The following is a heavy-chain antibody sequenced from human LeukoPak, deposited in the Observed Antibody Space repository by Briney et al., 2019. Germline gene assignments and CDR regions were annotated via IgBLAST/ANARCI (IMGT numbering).Heavy chain of an antibody. D-gene: IGHD1-1*01. Sequence: GGTLRLSCVASGLTFSSYGMSWVRQAPGKGLEWVSSISGRGTSTFYADSVKGRFTISRDNSKNTVYLQLSNLRVADTAVYYCAKLEDWGQGTLVAVSS. CDR2: ISGRGTST. V-gene: IGHV3-23*05. CDR1: GLTFSSYG. J-gene: IGHJ4*02. CDR3: AKLED.